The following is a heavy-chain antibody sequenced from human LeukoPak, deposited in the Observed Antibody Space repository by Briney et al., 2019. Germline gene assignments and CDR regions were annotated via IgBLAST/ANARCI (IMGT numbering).Heavy chain of an antibody. CDR2: TKQNGRVQ. CDR1: GFTLGHYW. Sequence: GGSLRLSCAASGFTLGHYWMSFVRQAPGKGLEWVANTKQNGRVQNYVDSVKGRFTISRDNAKNSLYLEMDSLRAEDTAVYYCAKEEFGTSFPYYYYMDVWGKGTTVTVSS. J-gene: IGHJ6*03. D-gene: IGHD2-2*01. V-gene: IGHV3-7*03. CDR3: AKEEFGTSFPYYYYMDV.